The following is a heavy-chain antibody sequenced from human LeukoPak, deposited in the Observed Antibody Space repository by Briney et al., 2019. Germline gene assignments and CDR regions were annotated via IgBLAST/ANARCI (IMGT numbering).Heavy chain of an antibody. CDR3: ARGLRGNRNTHLRY. CDR1: GYTFTSYD. Sequence: RASVKVSCKASGYTFTSYDINWVRQATGQGLEWMGWMNPNSGNTGYARKFQGRVTMTRNTSISTAYMELSSLRSEDTAVYYCARGLRGNRNTHLRYWGQGTLVTVSS. D-gene: IGHD2-2*02. V-gene: IGHV1-8*01. CDR2: MNPNSGNT. J-gene: IGHJ4*02.